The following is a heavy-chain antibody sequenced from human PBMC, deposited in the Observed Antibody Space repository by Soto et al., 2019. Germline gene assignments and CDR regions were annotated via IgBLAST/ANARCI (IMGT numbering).Heavy chain of an antibody. V-gene: IGHV3-48*01. J-gene: IGHJ4*02. Sequence: EVQLVESGGALVQPGGSLRLSCIVSGFTFSTYSMNWVRQAPGKGLEWVSLISSSSSSSTIYYADSVKGQFTISRDNAKNSLYLQMNSLRAEDTAVYYCARNFDFWGQGTLVTVSS. CDR1: GFTFSTYS. CDR3: ARNFDF. CDR2: ISSSSSSSTI.